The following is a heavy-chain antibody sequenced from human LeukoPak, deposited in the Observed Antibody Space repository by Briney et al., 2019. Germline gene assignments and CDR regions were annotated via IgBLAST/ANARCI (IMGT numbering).Heavy chain of an antibody. CDR2: INSDGSST. CDR3: ARDRTVRYWYFDL. V-gene: IGHV3-74*01. D-gene: IGHD4-11*01. Sequence: GGPLRLSCAASGFTFSSYWMHWVRQAPGKGLVWVSRINSDGSSTSYADSVKGRFTISRDNAKNTLYLQMNSLRAEDTAVYYCARDRTVRYWYFDLWGRGTLVTVSS. J-gene: IGHJ2*01. CDR1: GFTFSSYW.